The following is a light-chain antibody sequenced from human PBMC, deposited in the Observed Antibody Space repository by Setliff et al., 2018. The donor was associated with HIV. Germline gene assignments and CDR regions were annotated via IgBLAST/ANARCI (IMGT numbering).Light chain of an antibody. V-gene: IGLV2-11*01. CDR2: DVI. Sequence: QSVLTQPRSVSGSPGQSVTISCTGTTSDVGGYNFVSWYQHHPGKAPKLMIYDVIKRPSGVPDRLSGSKSGNTASLTISGLQAEDEADYYCCSYAGSHTFVFGTGTKVTVL. J-gene: IGLJ1*01. CDR1: TSDVGGYNF. CDR3: CSYAGSHTFV.